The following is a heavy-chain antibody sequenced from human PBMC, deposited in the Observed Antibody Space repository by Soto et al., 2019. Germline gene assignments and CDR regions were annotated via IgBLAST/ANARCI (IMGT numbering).Heavy chain of an antibody. D-gene: IGHD6-19*01. CDR3: ATSSGWSPFDY. V-gene: IGHV3-48*01. CDR1: GFTFSSYA. Sequence: GGSLRLSCAASGFTFSSYAMSWVRQAPGKGLEWVSYISSSSSTTYYADSVKGRFTISRDNAKNTLYLQMVSLRAEDTAVYFCATSSGWSPFDYWGQGTLVTVSS. CDR2: ISSSSSTT. J-gene: IGHJ4*02.